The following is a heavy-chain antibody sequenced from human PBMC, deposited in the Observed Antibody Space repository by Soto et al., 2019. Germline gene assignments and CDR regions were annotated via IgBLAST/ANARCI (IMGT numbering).Heavy chain of an antibody. J-gene: IGHJ4*02. Sequence: GGSLRLSCAASGFTFSGHWMTWVRQSPGKALEWVGNIKQDGSEQYYVDSVKGRFTISRDNANSALSLQMNSLRAEDTAVYYCARDGYASGSHDYWGQGTLVTVSS. V-gene: IGHV3-7*01. CDR2: IKQDGSEQ. D-gene: IGHD3-16*01. CDR3: ARDGYASGSHDY. CDR1: GFTFSGHW.